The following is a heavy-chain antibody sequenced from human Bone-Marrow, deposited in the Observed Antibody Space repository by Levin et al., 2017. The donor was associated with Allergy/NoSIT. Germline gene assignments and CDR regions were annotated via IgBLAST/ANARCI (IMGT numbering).Heavy chain of an antibody. D-gene: IGHD6-6*01. V-gene: IGHV4-59*01. CDR2: IYYSGST. CDR1: GGSISSYY. J-gene: IGHJ6*02. Sequence: SETLSLTCTVSGGSISSYYWSWIRQPPGKGLEWIGYIYYSGSTNYNPSLKSRVTISVDTSKNQFPLKLSSVTAADTAVYYCARDRISSHLNYYYYYGMDVWGQGTTVTVSS. CDR3: ARDRISSHLNYYYYYGMDV.